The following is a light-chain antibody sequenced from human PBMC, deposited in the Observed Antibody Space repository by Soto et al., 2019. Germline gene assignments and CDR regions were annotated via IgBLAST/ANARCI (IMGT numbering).Light chain of an antibody. CDR2: LNSDGSH. J-gene: IGLJ2*01. CDR1: SGHSSYA. CDR3: QTWGTGTLV. Sequence: QLVLTQSPSASASLGASVKLTCTLSSGHSSYAIAWHEQQPEKGPRYLMKLNSDGSHSTGDGIPDRFSGSSSGAERYLTICSLESEDEADYYCQTWGTGTLVFGGGTKLTVL. V-gene: IGLV4-69*01.